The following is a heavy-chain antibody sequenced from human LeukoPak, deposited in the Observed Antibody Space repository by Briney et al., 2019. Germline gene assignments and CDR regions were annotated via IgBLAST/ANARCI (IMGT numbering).Heavy chain of an antibody. CDR2: IYTSGST. CDR3: ARGGGIAAAADFDY. CDR1: GGSISSYY. D-gene: IGHD6-13*01. J-gene: IGHJ4*02. V-gene: IGHV4-4*07. Sequence: PSETLSLTCTVSGGSISSYYWSWIRQPAGKGLEWIGRIYTSGSTNYNPSLKSRVTMSVDTSKNQFSLRLSSVTAADTAVYYCARGGGIAAAADFDYWGQGTLVTVSS.